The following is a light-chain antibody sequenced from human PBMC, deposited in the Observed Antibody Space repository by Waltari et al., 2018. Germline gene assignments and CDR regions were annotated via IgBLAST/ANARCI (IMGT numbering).Light chain of an antibody. V-gene: IGKV1-12*01. CDR2: GVS. CDR3: QQGSTCPPT. CDR1: QDISSA. Sequence: EIQMTQSPSSVSASVGDRVTITCRATQDISSALAWYQQKRGQAPNLLIYGVSTLQSGAPSRFSGSGSGTEFTLTISSLQPEDLATYFCQQGSTCPPTFGQGTKVEIK. J-gene: IGKJ1*01.